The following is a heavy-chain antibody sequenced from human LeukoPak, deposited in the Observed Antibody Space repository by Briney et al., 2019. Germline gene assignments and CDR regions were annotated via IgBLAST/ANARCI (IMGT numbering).Heavy chain of an antibody. Sequence: GGSLRLSCAASGFTFDDYAMHWVRQAPGKGQEWVSGISCNSGSIGYADSVKGRFTISRDNAKNSLYLQMNSLRAEDTALYYCAKGDVYCSSTSCPTTVDAFDICGQGTM. CDR1: GFTFDDYA. CDR2: ISCNSGSI. J-gene: IGHJ3*02. D-gene: IGHD2-2*01. CDR3: AKGDVYCSSTSCPTTVDAFDI. V-gene: IGHV3-9*01.